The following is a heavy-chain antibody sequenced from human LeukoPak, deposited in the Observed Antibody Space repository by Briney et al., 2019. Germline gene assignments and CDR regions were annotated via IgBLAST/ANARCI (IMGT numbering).Heavy chain of an antibody. Sequence: GGSLRLSCAASGFSFSNSVMHWVRQAPGKGLEWVAGIRSSGDVAYYVDSVQGRFAISRDNSRNNLYLQMNSLRAEDTAVYYCAKEHGGNCQNPGCDFDSWGQGTLVTASS. CDR2: IRSSGDVA. V-gene: IGHV3-23*01. CDR1: GFSFSNSV. J-gene: IGHJ4*02. D-gene: IGHD4-23*01. CDR3: AKEHGGNCQNPGCDFDS.